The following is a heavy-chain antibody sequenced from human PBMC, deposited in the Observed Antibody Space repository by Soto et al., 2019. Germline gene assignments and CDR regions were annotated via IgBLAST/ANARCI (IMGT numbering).Heavy chain of an antibody. J-gene: IGHJ4*02. V-gene: IGHV1-18*01. CDR3: ARDPPETPADY. Sequence: GASVKVSCKASGYTFTNYGVSWVRQAPGQGLEWMGWISAKNGDTNFAQRFRGRISMTTDTSTNTVYMELRSLKPDDTAVYYCARDPPETPADYWGQGTLVTVS. CDR1: GYTFTNYG. CDR2: ISAKNGDT.